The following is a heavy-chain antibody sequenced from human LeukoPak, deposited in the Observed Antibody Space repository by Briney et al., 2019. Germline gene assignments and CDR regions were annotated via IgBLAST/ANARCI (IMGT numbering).Heavy chain of an antibody. CDR1: GYSFTTYW. CDR2: IFPADSST. Sequence: HGESLKISCKGSGYSFTTYWIGWVRQMPGKGLEWMGIIFPADSSTRYSPSFQGQLSVSADKSMTTAYLQWSSLKASDTAMYFCARWVTADRGKKDAFDIWGQGTMVTVSS. CDR3: ARWVTADRGKKDAFDI. D-gene: IGHD2-21*02. V-gene: IGHV5-51*01. J-gene: IGHJ3*02.